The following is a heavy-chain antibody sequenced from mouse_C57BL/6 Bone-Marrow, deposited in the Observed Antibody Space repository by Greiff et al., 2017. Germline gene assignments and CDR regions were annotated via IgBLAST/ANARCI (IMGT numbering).Heavy chain of an antibody. CDR1: GFNIKDDY. V-gene: IGHV14-4*01. D-gene: IGHD2-3*01. CDR3: TTPTDCYYGGFGD. Sequence: VQLKESGAELVRPGASVKLSCTASGFNIKDDYMHWVKQRPEQGLEWIGWIDPENGDTGYASKFQGKDTITADTSSNTAYLQLSRLTAEDTAVYYCTTPTDCYYGGFGDWGKGTTLTVSS. J-gene: IGHJ2*01. CDR2: IDPENGDT.